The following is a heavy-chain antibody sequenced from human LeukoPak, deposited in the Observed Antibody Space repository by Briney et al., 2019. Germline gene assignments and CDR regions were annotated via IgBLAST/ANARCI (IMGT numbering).Heavy chain of an antibody. D-gene: IGHD3-10*01. CDR1: GDPFRSSY. CDR2: IYSSGNT. J-gene: IGHJ4*02. V-gene: IGHV4-59*08. CDR3: ARFYVSGGYSFDY. Sequence: SVPLTLPCSVSGDPFRSSYWSWLRQPPGKGLEWIVCIYSSGNTNYNPSLKSRVTLSIDTSRNQFSLKLRSLSATDTAVYYCARFYVSGGYSFDYWGQRTLVTVSS.